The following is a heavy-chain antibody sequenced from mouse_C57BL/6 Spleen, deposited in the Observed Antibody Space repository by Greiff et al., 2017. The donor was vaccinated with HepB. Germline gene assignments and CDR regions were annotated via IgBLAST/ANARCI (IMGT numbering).Heavy chain of an antibody. CDR2: ISDGGSYT. Sequence: EVQVVESGGGLVKPGGSLKLSCAASGFTFSSYAMSWVRQTPEKRLEWVATISDGGSYTYYPDNVKGRFTISRDNAKNNLYLQMSHLKSEDTAMYYSARDPLYGSSSHYFDLWGQGTTLPVAS. CDR1: GFTFSSYA. CDR3: ARDPLYGSSSHYFDL. J-gene: IGHJ2*01. V-gene: IGHV5-4*01. D-gene: IGHD1-1*01.